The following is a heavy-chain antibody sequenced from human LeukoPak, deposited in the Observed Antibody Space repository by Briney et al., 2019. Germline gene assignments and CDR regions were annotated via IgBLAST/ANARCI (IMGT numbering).Heavy chain of an antibody. J-gene: IGHJ4*02. D-gene: IGHD7-27*01. V-gene: IGHV3-48*03. CDR3: ARDGDLAPDVPFDY. Sequence: GGSLRLSCAASGFTFSNYEMNWVRPAPGKGLEWVSYISSPGVTTYYADSVKGRFTISRDNAKNSLYLQMNSLRVEDTALYYCARDGDLAPDVPFDYWGQGTLVTVSS. CDR2: ISSPGVTT. CDR1: GFTFSNYE.